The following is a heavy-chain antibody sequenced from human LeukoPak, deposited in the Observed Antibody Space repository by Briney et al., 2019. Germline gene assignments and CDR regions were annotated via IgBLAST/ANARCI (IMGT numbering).Heavy chain of an antibody. D-gene: IGHD5-12*01. CDR3: ATGRRYSGYDEGPFDY. Sequence: GASVKVSCKASGFTFTGYYMHWVRQAPGQGLEWMGWINPNSGDTNYAQKFQGRVTMTRDTSISTAYMELSRMRSDDAAVSYCATGRRYSGYDEGPFDYWGQGTLVTVSS. J-gene: IGHJ4*02. V-gene: IGHV1-2*02. CDR1: GFTFTGYY. CDR2: INPNSGDT.